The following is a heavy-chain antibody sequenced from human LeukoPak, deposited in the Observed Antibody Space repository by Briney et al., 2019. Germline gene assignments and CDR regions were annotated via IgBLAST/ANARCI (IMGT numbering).Heavy chain of an antibody. CDR2: IYYSGST. J-gene: IGHJ5*02. D-gene: IGHD5-12*01. CDR1: GGSISSYY. CDR3: ARGRPWGRTRGYPLDP. Sequence: PSETLSLTCTVSGGSISSYYWSWIRQPPGKGLEWIGYIYYSGSTNYNPSLKSRVTISVDTSKNQFSLKLSSVTAADTAMYYCARGRPWGRTRGYPLDPWGQGTLVTVSS. V-gene: IGHV4-59*12.